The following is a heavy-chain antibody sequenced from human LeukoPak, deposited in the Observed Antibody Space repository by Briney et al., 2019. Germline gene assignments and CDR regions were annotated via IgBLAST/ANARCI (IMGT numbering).Heavy chain of an antibody. CDR2: IDLGGSAK. J-gene: IGHJ4*02. Sequence: GGSLRLSCAASGFTFSNYGMHWVRQAPGKGPEWVANIDLGGSAKSYVDSVKGRCTISRDNANNSLYLQMNSLRVEDTAVYYCAAWGLHNYWGQGTLVTVSS. CDR1: GFTFSNYG. D-gene: IGHD7-27*01. V-gene: IGHV3-7*01. CDR3: AAWGLHNY.